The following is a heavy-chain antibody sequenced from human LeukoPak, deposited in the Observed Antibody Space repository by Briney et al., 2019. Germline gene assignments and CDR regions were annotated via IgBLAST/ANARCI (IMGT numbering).Heavy chain of an antibody. CDR2: IYYSGST. V-gene: IGHV4-59*01. CDR3: ARGSSADYYYGMDV. D-gene: IGHD6-25*01. J-gene: IGHJ6*02. CDR1: GGSFSGYY. Sequence: SETLSLTCASYGGSFSGYYWSWIRQPPGKGLEWIGYIYYSGSTNYNPSLKSRVTISVDTSKNQFSLKLSSVTAADTAVYYCARGSSADYYYGMDVWGQGTTVTVSS.